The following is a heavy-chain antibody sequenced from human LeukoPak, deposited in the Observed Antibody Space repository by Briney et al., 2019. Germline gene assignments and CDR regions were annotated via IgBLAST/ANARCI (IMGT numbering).Heavy chain of an antibody. Sequence: PSETLSLTCTVSGGSISSYYWSWIRQPAGKGLEWIGRIYTSGSTNYNPSPKSRVTMSVDTSKNQFSLKLSSVTAADTAVYYCARGFDYYYGSGSYYNPTYYCDYWGQGTLVTVSS. J-gene: IGHJ4*02. CDR2: IYTSGST. D-gene: IGHD3-10*01. V-gene: IGHV4-4*07. CDR1: GGSISSYY. CDR3: ARGFDYYYGSGSYYNPTYYCDY.